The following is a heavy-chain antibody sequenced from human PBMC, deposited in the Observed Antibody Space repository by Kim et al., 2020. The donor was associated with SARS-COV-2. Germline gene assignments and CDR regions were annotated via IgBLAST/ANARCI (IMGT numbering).Heavy chain of an antibody. V-gene: IGHV4-31*02. CDR3: ARADYGDFQNFDY. Sequence: CNPSLKGRVTISVDTSKNQFSLKLSSVTAADTAVYYCARADYGDFQNFDYWGQGTLVTVSS. D-gene: IGHD4-17*01. J-gene: IGHJ4*02.